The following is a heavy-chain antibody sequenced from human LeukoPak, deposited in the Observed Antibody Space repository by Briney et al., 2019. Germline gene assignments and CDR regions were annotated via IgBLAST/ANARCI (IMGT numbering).Heavy chain of an antibody. CDR1: GFTFSSYH. CDR3: ARRATTERGHSYGLDF. CDR2: IGSSVSYI. D-gene: IGHD5-18*01. J-gene: IGHJ4*02. V-gene: IGHV3-21*01. Sequence: GGSLRLSCEVSGFTFSSYHMNWVRQAPGEGLEWVSSIGSSVSYIYYADSLTGRFTISRDNAKNTLSMQMNSLRAEDTAMYYCARRATTERGHSYGLDFWGQGTLVTVSS.